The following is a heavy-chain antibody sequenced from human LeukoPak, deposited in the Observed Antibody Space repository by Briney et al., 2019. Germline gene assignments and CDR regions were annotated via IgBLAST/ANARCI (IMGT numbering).Heavy chain of an antibody. CDR2: ISGSSYYI. CDR3: AKEGTRSHSQWAFDF. V-gene: IGHV3-21*01. CDR1: GFTFSSYT. Sequence: GGSLRLSCAASGFTFSSYTINWVRQTPGKGLEWVSSISGSSYYIYYADSVRGRFTISRDNAENSVYLQMNSLRAEDTAVYYCAKEGTRSHSQWAFDFWGQGTMVTVSS. D-gene: IGHD6-19*01. J-gene: IGHJ3*01.